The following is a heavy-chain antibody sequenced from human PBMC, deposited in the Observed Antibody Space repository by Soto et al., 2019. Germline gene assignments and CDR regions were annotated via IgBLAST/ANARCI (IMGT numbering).Heavy chain of an antibody. Sequence: ASVKVSCTASGYTFTSYDINWVRQATGQGLEWMGWMNPNSGNTGYAQKFQGRVTMTRNTSISTAYMELSSLRPEDTAVYYCAKERDCSNTNCYEAWFYWGPGTLVTV. CDR3: AKERDCSNTNCYEAWFY. D-gene: IGHD2-2*01. V-gene: IGHV1-8*01. CDR1: GYTFTSYD. J-gene: IGHJ4*02. CDR2: MNPNSGNT.